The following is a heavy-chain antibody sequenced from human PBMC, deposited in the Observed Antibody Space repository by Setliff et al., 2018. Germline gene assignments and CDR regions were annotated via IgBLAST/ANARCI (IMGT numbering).Heavy chain of an antibody. D-gene: IGHD3-22*01. CDR2: ISAYNGYI. V-gene: IGHV1-18*01. CDR3: VRGQGPRTVVAIPFDH. J-gene: IGHJ4*02. Sequence: ASVKVSCKASGYAFGSSGISWVRQAPGQGLEWMGWISAYNGYIVYAQKFQGRVTMTTDTSTTTAYMELTRLTTDDTALYYCVRGQGPRTVVAIPFDHWGQGTLVTVSS. CDR1: GYAFGSSG.